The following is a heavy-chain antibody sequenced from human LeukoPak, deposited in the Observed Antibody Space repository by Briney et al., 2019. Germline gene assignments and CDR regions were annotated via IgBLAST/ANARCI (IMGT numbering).Heavy chain of an antibody. D-gene: IGHD2-2*01. J-gene: IGHJ3*02. V-gene: IGHV4-61*02. CDR1: GYSISSGTYY. Sequence: PSQTLSLTCTVSGYSISSGTYYWTWLRQPAGKGLEWIVRISTSGSTNYNPSLKSRVTISLDTSKNQFSLKLSSVTAADTAVFYCARFTGYCSGTSCYPNAFDIWGQGTMVTVSS. CDR3: ARFTGYCSGTSCYPNAFDI. CDR2: ISTSGST.